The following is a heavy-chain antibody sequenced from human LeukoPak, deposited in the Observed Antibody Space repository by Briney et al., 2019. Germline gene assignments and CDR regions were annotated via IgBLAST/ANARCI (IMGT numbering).Heavy chain of an antibody. CDR2: IYYSGST. D-gene: IGHD6-6*01. CDR1: GGSISSSSYY. V-gene: IGHV4-39*01. Sequence: PSETLSLTCTVSGGSISSSSYYWGWIRQPPGKGLEWIGSIYYSGSTYYNPSLKSRVTISVDTSKNQFSLKLSSVTAADTAVYYCAWFYSSSSEADYWGQGTLVTVSS. CDR3: AWFYSSSSEADY. J-gene: IGHJ4*02.